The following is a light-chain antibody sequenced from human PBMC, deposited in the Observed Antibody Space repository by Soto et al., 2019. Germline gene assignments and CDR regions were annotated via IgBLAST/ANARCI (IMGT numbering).Light chain of an antibody. V-gene: IGLV2-18*01. CDR1: SSEVGSYNR. CDR2: EVS. Sequence: QSVLTQPPSVSGSPGQSVTISCTGTSSEVGSYNRVSWYQQPPGTAPKLMIYEVSNRPSGVPDRFSGSKSGNTASLTISGLQAEDEADYYCSLYTSSSTFYVVFGGGTKLTVL. J-gene: IGLJ2*01. CDR3: SLYTSSSTFYVV.